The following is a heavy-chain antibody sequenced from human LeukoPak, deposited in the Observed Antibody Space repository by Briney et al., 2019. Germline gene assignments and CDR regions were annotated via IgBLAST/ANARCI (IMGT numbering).Heavy chain of an antibody. CDR3: ARDFAFGDGYPVV. D-gene: IGHD5-24*01. CDR1: GFTFSDYY. J-gene: IGHJ6*04. CDR2: ISSSGSTI. Sequence: GGSLRLSCAASGFTFSDYYMSWIRQAPGKGLEWVSYISSSGSTIYYADPVKGRFTISRDNAKSSLYLQMNSLRAEDTAVYYCARDFAFGDGYPVVWGKGTTVTVSS. V-gene: IGHV3-11*04.